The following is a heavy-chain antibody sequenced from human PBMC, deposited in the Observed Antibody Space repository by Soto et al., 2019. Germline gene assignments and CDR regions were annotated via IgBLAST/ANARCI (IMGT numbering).Heavy chain of an antibody. V-gene: IGHV3-21*01. J-gene: IGHJ6*02. CDR3: ARGYCSGGSCYRIHYYGTDV. D-gene: IGHD2-15*01. CDR2: ISSSSSYI. Sequence: PWGSLRLSCAASGFTFSSYSINLFRHSPLKWLEWVSSISSSSSYIYYADSVKGRFTISRDNAKNSLYLQMNSLRAEDTAVYYCARGYCSGGSCYRIHYYGTDVWGQGTTVTVSS. CDR1: GFTFSSYS.